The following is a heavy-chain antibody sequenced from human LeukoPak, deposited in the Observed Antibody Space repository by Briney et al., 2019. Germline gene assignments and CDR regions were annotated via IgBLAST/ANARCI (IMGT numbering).Heavy chain of an antibody. CDR3: ARDPSPSRLYHYYYMDV. CDR1: GFTVSSNY. D-gene: IGHD3-16*02. V-gene: IGHV3-66*01. CDR2: IYSGGST. Sequence: PGGSLRLSCAASGFTVSSNYMSWVRQAPGKGLEWVSVIYSGGSTYYADSVKGRFTISRDNSKNTLYLQMNSLRAEDTAVYYCARDPSPSRLYHYYYMDVWGKGTTVTVSS. J-gene: IGHJ6*03.